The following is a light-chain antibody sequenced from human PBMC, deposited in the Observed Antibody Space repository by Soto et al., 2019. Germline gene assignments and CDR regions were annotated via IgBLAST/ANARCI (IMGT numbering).Light chain of an antibody. CDR3: ASWDSSMIVYV. V-gene: IGLV1-51*01. J-gene: IGLJ1*01. Sequence: QAVLTQPPSVSAAPGQKVTISCSGSSSNIGKNFVSWYQQLPGTAPKLLIYDTDTRPSGILDRFSGSKSGTSATLGITGLQTGDDADYYCASWDSSMIVYVFGTGTKVTVL. CDR2: DTD. CDR1: SSNIGKNF.